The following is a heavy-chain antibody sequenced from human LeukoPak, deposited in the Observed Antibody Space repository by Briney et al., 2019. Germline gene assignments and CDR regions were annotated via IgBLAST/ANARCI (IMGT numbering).Heavy chain of an antibody. V-gene: IGHV3-11*03. CDR2: ISSSSSYT. CDR3: TRQHCSGGTCSFVDY. Sequence: GGSLRLSCAASGFTFSDYYMSWIRQAPGKGLEWVSYISSSSSYTNYADSVKGRFTISRDNAKNSLYLQMNSLRAEETAVYYCTRQHCSGGTCSFVDYWGEGTLVTVSS. J-gene: IGHJ4*02. CDR1: GFTFSDYY. D-gene: IGHD2-15*01.